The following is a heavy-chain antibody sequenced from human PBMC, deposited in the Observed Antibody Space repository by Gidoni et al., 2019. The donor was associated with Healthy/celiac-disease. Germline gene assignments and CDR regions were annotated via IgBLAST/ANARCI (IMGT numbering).Heavy chain of an antibody. CDR2: IKSKTDGGTT. CDR1: GFTFSNAW. J-gene: IGHJ4*02. D-gene: IGHD3-10*01. CDR3: TTKQLWFGELLGDY. Sequence: EVQLVESGGGLVKPGGSLRLSCAASGFTFSNAWMSWVRQAPGKGLEWVGRIKSKTDGGTTDYAAPVKGRFTISRDDSKNTLYLQMNSLKTEDTAVYYCTTKQLWFGELLGDYWGEGTLVTVSS. V-gene: IGHV3-15*01.